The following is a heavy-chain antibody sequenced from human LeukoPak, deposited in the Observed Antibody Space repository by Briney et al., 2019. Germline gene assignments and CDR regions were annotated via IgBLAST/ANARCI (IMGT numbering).Heavy chain of an antibody. CDR3: TTEGGWYAYYFDY. Sequence: GGSLRLSCAASGFTFSNAWMSWVRQAPGKGLEWVGRIKRKTDGGTTDYAAPVKGRFTISGDDSKNTLCLQMNSLKTEDTAVYYCTTEGGWYAYYFDYWGQGTLVTVSS. V-gene: IGHV3-15*01. CDR2: IKRKTDGGTT. CDR1: GFTFSNAW. J-gene: IGHJ4*02. D-gene: IGHD6-19*01.